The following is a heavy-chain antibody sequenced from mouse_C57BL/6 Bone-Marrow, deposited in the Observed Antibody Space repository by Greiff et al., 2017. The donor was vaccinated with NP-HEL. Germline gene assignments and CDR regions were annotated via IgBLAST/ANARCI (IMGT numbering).Heavy chain of an antibody. Sequence: VMLVESGAELVRPGASVKLSCKASGYTFTDYYINWVKQRPGQGLEWIARIYPGSGNTYYNEKFKGKATLTAEKSSSTAYMQLSSLTSEDSAVYFCARSIYYYGSSYFAWFAYWGQGTLVTVSA. CDR3: ARSIYYYGSSYFAWFAY. CDR2: IYPGSGNT. V-gene: IGHV1-76*01. J-gene: IGHJ3*01. D-gene: IGHD1-1*01. CDR1: GYTFTDYY.